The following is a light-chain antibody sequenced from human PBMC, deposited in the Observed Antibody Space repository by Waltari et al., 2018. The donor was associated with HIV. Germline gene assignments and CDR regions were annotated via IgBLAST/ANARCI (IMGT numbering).Light chain of an antibody. Sequence: QSALTQPASVSGSPGQSITIACTGTSSDLGSYNLVSWYQQHPGKAPKLMTYEGSKRPSGGSNRFSGPKSGNTACLTISGLQAEDEADYYCCSYAGSSTLEVFGGGTKLTVL. CDR3: CSYAGSSTLEV. V-gene: IGLV2-23*01. CDR2: EGS. J-gene: IGLJ2*01. CDR1: SSDLGSYNL.